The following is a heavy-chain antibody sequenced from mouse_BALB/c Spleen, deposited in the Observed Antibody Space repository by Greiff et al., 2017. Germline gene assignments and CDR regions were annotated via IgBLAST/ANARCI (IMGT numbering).Heavy chain of an antibody. CDR1: GFSLTSYG. CDR3: ARDSPLGAWFAY. Sequence: VQGVESGPGLVAPSQSLSITCTVSGFSLTSYGVHWVRQPPGKGLEWLGVIWAGGSTNYNSALMSRLSISKDNSKSQVFLKMNSLQTDDTAMYYCARDSPLGAWFAYWGQGTLVTVSA. V-gene: IGHV2-9*02. J-gene: IGHJ3*01. CDR2: IWAGGST. D-gene: IGHD6-1*01.